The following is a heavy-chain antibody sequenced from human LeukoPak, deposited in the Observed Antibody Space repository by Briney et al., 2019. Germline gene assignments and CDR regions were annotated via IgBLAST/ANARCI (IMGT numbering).Heavy chain of an antibody. CDR3: ARAGITMVRGAGGWFDP. Sequence: SSETLSLTCTVSGGSISSYYWSWIRQPPGKGLEWIGYIYYSGSTNYNSSFKSRVTISIDTSKNQFSLRLSSVTAADTAVYYCARAGITMVRGAGGWFDPWGQGTLVTVSS. CDR1: GGSISSYY. CDR2: IYYSGST. D-gene: IGHD3-10*01. J-gene: IGHJ5*02. V-gene: IGHV4-59*01.